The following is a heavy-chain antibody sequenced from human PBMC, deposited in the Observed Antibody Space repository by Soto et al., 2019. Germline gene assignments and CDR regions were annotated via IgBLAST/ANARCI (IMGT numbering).Heavy chain of an antibody. CDR1: GYTFTSYD. V-gene: IGHV1-8*01. J-gene: IGHJ4*02. CDR2: MNPNSGNP. CDR3: ARVYDYGDYVSDY. Sequence: QVQLVQSGAEVKKPGASVKVSCKASGYTFTSYDINWVRQATGQGLEWMGWMNPNSGNPGYAQKCQGRVTMTRNTSIRTAYMELSSLRSEDTAVYYCARVYDYGDYVSDYWGQGTLVTVSS. D-gene: IGHD4-17*01.